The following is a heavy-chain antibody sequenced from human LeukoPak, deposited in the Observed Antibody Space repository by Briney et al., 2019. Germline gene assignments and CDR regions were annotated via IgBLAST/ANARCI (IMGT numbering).Heavy chain of an antibody. D-gene: IGHD3-16*02. V-gene: IGHV3-21*01. CDR3: ARHRTASDY. Sequence: WGSLRLSCAASGFTFSTYSMTWVRQVPGKGLEWVSSITSSSSYIYYADSVKGRFTISRDNAKSSLYLQMNSLRAEDTALYYCARHRTASDYWGQGTLVTVSS. J-gene: IGHJ4*02. CDR1: GFTFSTYS. CDR2: ITSSSSYI.